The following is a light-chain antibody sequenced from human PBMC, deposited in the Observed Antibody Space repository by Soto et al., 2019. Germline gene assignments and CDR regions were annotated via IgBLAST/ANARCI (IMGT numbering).Light chain of an antibody. CDR2: GAS. V-gene: IGKV3-20*01. CDR1: QSVSSSY. Sequence: EIVLTQSPDTLSLSPGERATLSCRASQSVSSSYLAWYQQKPGQAPRLLIYGASSRATGIPDRFSGSGSGTDFTLTISRLEXGDFAVYYCEQYGSSPPTWTFGQGTKVDIK. J-gene: IGKJ1*01. CDR3: EQYGSSPPTWT.